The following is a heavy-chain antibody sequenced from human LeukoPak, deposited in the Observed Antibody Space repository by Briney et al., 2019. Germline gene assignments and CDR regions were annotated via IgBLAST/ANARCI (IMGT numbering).Heavy chain of an antibody. J-gene: IGHJ4*02. CDR2: INHSGST. CDR3: ARGGYSYARKLDY. D-gene: IGHD5-18*01. V-gene: IGHV4-34*01. CDR1: GGSFSGYN. Sequence: SETLSLTCAVYGGSFSGYNWSWIRQPPRKGLEWIGEINHSGSTNYNPSLKSRVTISVDTSKNQFSLKLSSVTAADTAVYYCARGGYSYARKLDYWGQGTLVTVSS.